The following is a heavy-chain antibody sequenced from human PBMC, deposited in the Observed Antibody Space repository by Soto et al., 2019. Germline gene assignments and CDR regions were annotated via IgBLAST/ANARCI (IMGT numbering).Heavy chain of an antibody. D-gene: IGHD3-22*01. Sequence: QVQLVESGGGVVQPGRSPRLSCAASGFIFSNYAMHWVRQAPGKGLEWVALISYDGRNKYYADSVKGRFTISRDNSKKTVYLQVNSLRDDDTSVYYCARDPTLYYYDSSGYNAALDYWGQGTLVTVSS. CDR1: GFIFSNYA. CDR2: ISYDGRNK. V-gene: IGHV3-30*04. J-gene: IGHJ4*02. CDR3: ARDPTLYYYDSSGYNAALDY.